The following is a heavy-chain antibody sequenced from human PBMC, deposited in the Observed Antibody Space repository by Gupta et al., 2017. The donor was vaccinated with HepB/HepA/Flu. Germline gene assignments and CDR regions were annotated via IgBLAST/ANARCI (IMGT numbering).Heavy chain of an antibody. V-gene: IGHV4-34*01. J-gene: IGHJ4*02. D-gene: IGHD3-9*01. Sequence: QVQLQQWGAGLLKPSETLSLTCAVYGGSFSGSYWSWIRQPPGKGLEWIGEINHSGSTNYNPSLKSRVTISVDTSKNQFSLKLSSVTAADTAVYYCARERTGNPWGAPLRYFDRRTYYFDYWGQGTLVTVSS. CDR1: GGSFSGSY. CDR2: INHSGST. CDR3: ARERTGNPWGAPLRYFDRRTYYFDY.